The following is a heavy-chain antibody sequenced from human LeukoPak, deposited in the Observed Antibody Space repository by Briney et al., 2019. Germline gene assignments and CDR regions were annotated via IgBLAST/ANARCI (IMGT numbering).Heavy chain of an antibody. Sequence: PGRSLRLSCAASGFTFSSYAMHWVRQAPGKGLEWVAVISYDGSNKYYADSVKGRFTISRDNSKNTLYLQMNSLRAEDTAVYYCARSAPAYDSSGYSGYWGQGTLVTVSS. CDR1: GFTFSSYA. J-gene: IGHJ4*02. CDR3: ARSAPAYDSSGYSGY. V-gene: IGHV3-30-3*01. D-gene: IGHD3-22*01. CDR2: ISYDGSNK.